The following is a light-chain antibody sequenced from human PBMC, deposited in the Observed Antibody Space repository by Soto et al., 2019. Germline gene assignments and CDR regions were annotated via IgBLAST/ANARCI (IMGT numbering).Light chain of an antibody. V-gene: IGKV3-20*01. CDR2: GVS. J-gene: IGKJ2*02. CDR1: QSVSSSY. Sequence: EIVLTQSPGTLSLSPGERATLSCRASQSVSSSYLAWYQHKSGQAPRLLIYGVSSRGTGIPERFSGSGSGTDFTLTISRLEPEYFAVYYCQQYGGSPGCTFGERTKVEIK. CDR3: QQYGGSPGCT.